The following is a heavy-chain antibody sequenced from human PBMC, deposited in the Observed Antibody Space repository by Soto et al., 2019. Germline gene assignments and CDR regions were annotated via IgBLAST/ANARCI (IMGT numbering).Heavy chain of an antibody. CDR2: IYSGGST. Sequence: PGGSLRLSCAASGFTVSSNYMNWVRQAPGKGLEWVSVIYSGGSTYYADSVKGRFTISRDNSKNTLYLQMNSLRAEDTAVYYCAKDRDILTGYTPGIPDYWGQGTLVTVSS. CDR1: GFTVSSNY. D-gene: IGHD3-9*01. CDR3: AKDRDILTGYTPGIPDY. V-gene: IGHV3-66*01. J-gene: IGHJ4*02.